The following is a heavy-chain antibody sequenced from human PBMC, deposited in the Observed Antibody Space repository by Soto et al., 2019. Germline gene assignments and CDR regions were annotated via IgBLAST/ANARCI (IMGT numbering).Heavy chain of an antibody. V-gene: IGHV3-23*01. CDR3: AKDSYSSGWLKPLRWFDP. Sequence: PGGSLRLSCAASGFTFSSYAMSWVRQAPGKGLEWVSAISGSGGSTYYADSVKGRFTISRDNSKNTLYLQMNSPRAEDTAVYYCAKDSYSSGWLKPLRWFDPWGQGTLVTVSS. CDR2: ISGSGGST. J-gene: IGHJ5*02. D-gene: IGHD6-19*01. CDR1: GFTFSSYA.